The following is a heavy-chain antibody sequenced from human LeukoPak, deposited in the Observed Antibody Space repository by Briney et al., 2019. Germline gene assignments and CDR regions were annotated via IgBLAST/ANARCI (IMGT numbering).Heavy chain of an antibody. V-gene: IGHV3-48*03. CDR3: ARGYLQLDY. CDR2: ISTRGTTK. CDR1: GFTFSSYE. Sequence: GRSLRLSCAASGFTFSSYEMNWVRQAPGKGLEWISYISTRGTTKFLADSVKGRFTISRDNTKNSLYLQMNSLRAEDTAIYYCARGYLQLDYWGQGVLVTVSS. J-gene: IGHJ4*02. D-gene: IGHD1-26*01.